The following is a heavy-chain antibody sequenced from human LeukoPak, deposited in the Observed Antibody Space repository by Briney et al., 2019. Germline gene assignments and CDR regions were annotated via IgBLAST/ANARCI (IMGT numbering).Heavy chain of an antibody. CDR3: AGPDLVDYYFDY. V-gene: IGHV4-34*01. Sequence: PSETLSLTCAVYGGSFSGYYWSWIRQAPGKGLEWIGEIHHSGTTNYNPSLKSRLTISIDTSRNQFSLKLNSVTAADTAVYYCAGPDLVDYYFDYWGQGTLVTVSA. D-gene: IGHD4/OR15-4a*01. J-gene: IGHJ4*02. CDR2: IHHSGTT. CDR1: GGSFSGYY.